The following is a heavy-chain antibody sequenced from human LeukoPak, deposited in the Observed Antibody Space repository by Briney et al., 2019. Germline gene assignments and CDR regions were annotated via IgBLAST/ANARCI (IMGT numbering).Heavy chain of an antibody. D-gene: IGHD3-10*01. CDR3: AKSNGYGLVDI. Sequence: GSLRLSCAPSGFTFSHYWMSWVRQAPGKGLEWIGNIFYSGSTYYSPSLRSRVTISLDTSRNQFSLKLNSVTAADTAVYYCAKSNGYGLVDIWGQGTMVTVSS. J-gene: IGHJ3*02. V-gene: IGHV4-4*02. CDR2: IFYSGST. CDR1: GFTFSHYW.